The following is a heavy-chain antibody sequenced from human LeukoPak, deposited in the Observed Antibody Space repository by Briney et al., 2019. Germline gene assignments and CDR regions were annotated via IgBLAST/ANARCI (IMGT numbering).Heavy chain of an antibody. J-gene: IGHJ4*02. CDR3: ARDHESYYGSGSYYPGGCDY. CDR1: GYTLTNYY. D-gene: IGHD3-10*01. V-gene: IGHV1-46*01. CDR2: INPSGGGT. Sequence: ASVKVSCKASGYTLTNYYMHWVRQAPGQGLEWMGIINPSGGGTSYAQKFQGRVSMTRDTSTSTVYMELSSLRSEDTAVYYCARDHESYYGSGSYYPGGCDYWGQGTLVTVSS.